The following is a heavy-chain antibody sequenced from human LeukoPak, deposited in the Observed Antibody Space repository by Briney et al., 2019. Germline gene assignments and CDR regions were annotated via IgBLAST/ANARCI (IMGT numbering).Heavy chain of an antibody. CDR3: ARGYSSSLYYFDY. D-gene: IGHD6-13*01. CDR1: GGSISSSSYY. Sequence: SETLSLTCTVSGGSISSSSYYWSWIRQPPGKGLEWIGYIYYSGSTNYNPSLKSRVTISVDTSKNQFSLKLSSVTAADTAVYYCARGYSSSLYYFDYWGQGTLVTVSS. CDR2: IYYSGST. J-gene: IGHJ4*02. V-gene: IGHV4-61*01.